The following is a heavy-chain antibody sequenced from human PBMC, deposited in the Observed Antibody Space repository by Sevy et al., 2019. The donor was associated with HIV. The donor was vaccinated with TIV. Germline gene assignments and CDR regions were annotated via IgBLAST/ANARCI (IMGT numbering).Heavy chain of an antibody. J-gene: IGHJ4*02. CDR3: ATLRSGVLKPRYYFDY. D-gene: IGHD3-10*01. CDR2: ISGSGATT. CDR1: GFTFSSYA. V-gene: IGHV3-23*01. Sequence: GGSLRLSCGVSGFTFSSYAMTWVRQPPGKGLEWVSIISGSGATTCYADSVKGRFTISRDNSKNALYLQMNSLRAEDTAIYYCATLRSGVLKPRYYFDYWGQGTLVTVSS.